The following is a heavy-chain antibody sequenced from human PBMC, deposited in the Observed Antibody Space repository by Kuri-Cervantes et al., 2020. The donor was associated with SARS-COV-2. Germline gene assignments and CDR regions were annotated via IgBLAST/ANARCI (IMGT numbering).Heavy chain of an antibody. J-gene: IGHJ4*02. V-gene: IGHV3-23*01. CDR2: ISGSGGST. D-gene: IGHD6-19*01. Sequence: GESLKISCAASGFTFSSYAMSWVRQAPGKGLEWVSAISGSGGSTYYADSVKGRFTISGDNSKNTLYLQMNSLRAEDTAVYYCAKGDSSGWYIFDYWGQGTLVTVSS. CDR3: AKGDSSGWYIFDY. CDR1: GFTFSSYA.